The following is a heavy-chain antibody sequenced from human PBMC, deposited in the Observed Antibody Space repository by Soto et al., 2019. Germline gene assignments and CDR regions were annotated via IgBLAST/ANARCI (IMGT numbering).Heavy chain of an antibody. V-gene: IGHV1-3*04. CDR2: INTVNGNT. CDR3: ARDNAHIVVVPAAISYYYYYMDV. CDR1: GYTFTSYA. Sequence: ASVKVSWQASGYTFTSYAMQWVRQAPGRRPEWMGSINTVNGNTKYSQKFQGRGTITRDTSASTAYMELSSLRSEDTAVYYCARDNAHIVVVPAAISYYYYYMDVWGKGTTVTVSS. D-gene: IGHD2-2*01. J-gene: IGHJ6*03.